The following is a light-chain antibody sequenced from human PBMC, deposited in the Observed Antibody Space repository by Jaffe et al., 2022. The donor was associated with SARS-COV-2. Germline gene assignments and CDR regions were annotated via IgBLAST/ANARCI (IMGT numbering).Light chain of an antibody. V-gene: IGLV2-14*01. Sequence: QSALTQPASVSGSPGQSITISCTGTSSDVGGYKYVSWYQQHPGKAPKLMIYDVNNRPSGVSNRFSGSKSGNTASLTISGLQAEDEADYYCNSYTSSDNVFGTGTKVTVL. CDR2: DVN. CDR3: NSYTSSDNV. CDR1: SSDVGGYKY. J-gene: IGLJ1*01.